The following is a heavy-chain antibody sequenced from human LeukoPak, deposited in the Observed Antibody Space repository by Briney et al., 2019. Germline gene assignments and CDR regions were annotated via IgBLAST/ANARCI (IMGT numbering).Heavy chain of an antibody. V-gene: IGHV4-59*01. CDR2: IYYSGST. D-gene: IGHD2/OR15-2a*01. J-gene: IGHJ3*02. CDR3: ARVGEYYRHAFDI. CDR1: GGSISSYY. Sequence: SETLSLTCTVSGGSISSYYWSWIRQPPGKGLEWIGYIYYSGSTNYNPSLKSRATISVDTSKNQFSLKLSSVTAADTAVYYCARVGEYYRHAFDIWGQGTMVTVSS.